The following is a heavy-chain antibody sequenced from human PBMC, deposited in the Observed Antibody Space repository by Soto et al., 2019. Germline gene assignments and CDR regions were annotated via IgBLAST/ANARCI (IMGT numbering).Heavy chain of an antibody. CDR3: VRERSPS. J-gene: IGHJ4*02. Sequence: RLWCGVAEGNSVTFWMTWVRQAPGKGLEWVANIKQDGSEKYYVDSVKGRFTISRDNAKNSLYLQMNSLRVEDTAVYYCVRERSPSWGKGPLVSVFS. CDR2: IKQDGSEK. D-gene: IGHD1-26*01. V-gene: IGHV3-7*01. CDR1: EGNSVTFW.